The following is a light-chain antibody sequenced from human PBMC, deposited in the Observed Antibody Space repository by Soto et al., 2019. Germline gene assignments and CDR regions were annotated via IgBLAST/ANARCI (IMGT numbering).Light chain of an antibody. CDR1: QSVSSSY. V-gene: IGKV3-20*01. Sequence: PGERATLSCRASQSVSSSYLAWYQQKPGQAPRLLIYGASSRATGIPDRFSGSGSGTDFTLTISSLQPEDVATYYCQKYNSAPRTFGQGTKVDIK. CDR3: QKYNSAPRT. CDR2: GAS. J-gene: IGKJ1*01.